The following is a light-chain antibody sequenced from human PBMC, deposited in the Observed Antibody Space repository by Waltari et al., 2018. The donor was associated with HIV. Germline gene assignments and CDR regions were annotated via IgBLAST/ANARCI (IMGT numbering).Light chain of an antibody. CDR1: ALQQKH. CDR3: ESADSSGTWV. CDR2: KDS. Sequence: SSELTQRPSVSVCPGQTARINCSGYALQQKHAYWYQQKPGHAPEVVIDKDSKRPSGIPERFSCSSLGATVTLTISGVQAEDEADYYCESADSSGTWVFGGGTKLTVL. V-gene: IGLV3-25*03. J-gene: IGLJ3*02.